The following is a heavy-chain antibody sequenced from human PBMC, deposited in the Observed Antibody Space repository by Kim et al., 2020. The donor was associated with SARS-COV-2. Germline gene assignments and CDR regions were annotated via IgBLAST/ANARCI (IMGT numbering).Heavy chain of an antibody. CDR1: GFTVSRNY. CDR3: ARGGAPGVYRVPFNT. D-gene: IGHD2-8*01. V-gene: IGHV3-53*01. CDR2: ISSGGDT. Sequence: GGSLRLSCAVSGFTVSRNYVSWVRQAPGKGLEWVSTISSGGDTNSEDSVKGRFTISRDNSKNTLFLQMNSLRVEDTARHYCARGGAPGVYRVPFNTWGQGTQVIVSS. J-gene: IGHJ5*02.